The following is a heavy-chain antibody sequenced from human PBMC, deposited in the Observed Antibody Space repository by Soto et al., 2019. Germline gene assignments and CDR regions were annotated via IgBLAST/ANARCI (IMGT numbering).Heavy chain of an antibody. Sequence: GGSLRLSCAASGFTFSSYAMSWVRQAPGKGLEWVSAISGSGGSTYYADSVRGRFTISRDNSKNTLYLQMNSLRAEDTVVYYCAKQWLASFDYWGQGTLVTVSS. D-gene: IGHD6-19*01. CDR2: ISGSGGST. CDR3: AKQWLASFDY. V-gene: IGHV3-23*01. CDR1: GFTFSSYA. J-gene: IGHJ4*02.